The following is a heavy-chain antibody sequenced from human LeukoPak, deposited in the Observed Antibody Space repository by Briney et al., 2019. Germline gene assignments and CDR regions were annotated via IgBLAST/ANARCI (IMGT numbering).Heavy chain of an antibody. V-gene: IGHV7-4-1*02. Sequence: GASVKVSCKASGYTFTSYAMNWVRQAPGQGLEWMGWINTNTGNPTYAQGFTGRFVFSLDTSVSTAYLQISSLKAEDTAVYYCARGGSSWYRPESSFDYWGQGTLVTVSS. CDR3: ARGGSSWYRPESSFDY. CDR1: GYTFTSYA. D-gene: IGHD6-13*01. CDR2: INTNTGNP. J-gene: IGHJ4*02.